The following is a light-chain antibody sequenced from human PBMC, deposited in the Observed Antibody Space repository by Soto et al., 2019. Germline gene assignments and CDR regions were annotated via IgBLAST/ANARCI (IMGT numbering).Light chain of an antibody. V-gene: IGLV2-14*01. Sequence: QSALTQPASVSGSPGQSITTSCSGTSSDVGGYNYVSWYQQHPGKAPKLMIYDVSYRPSGISDRFSGSKSDNTASLTISGLQAEDEADYYCSSYTTSSLYVFGSGTKVTVL. CDR1: SSDVGGYNY. CDR2: DVS. CDR3: SSYTTSSLYV. J-gene: IGLJ1*01.